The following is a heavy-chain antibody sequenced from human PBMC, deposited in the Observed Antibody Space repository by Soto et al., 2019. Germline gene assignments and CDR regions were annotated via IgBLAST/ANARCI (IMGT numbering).Heavy chain of an antibody. D-gene: IGHD6-25*01. V-gene: IGHV3-23*01. CDR2: VQGRGGDT. J-gene: IGHJ4*02. Sequence: EVQLLESGGDLVQPGGPLSPSGVAPTFPLINNFMPGIPQPPGKGREWVSAVQGRGGDTFYAHSVKGRFTISRDDSKNTLYLQMNGLRAEDTAIYYCAKGGPVSGWHNFHYWGQGTLVTVSS. CDR1: TFPLINNF. CDR3: AKGGPVSGWHNFHY.